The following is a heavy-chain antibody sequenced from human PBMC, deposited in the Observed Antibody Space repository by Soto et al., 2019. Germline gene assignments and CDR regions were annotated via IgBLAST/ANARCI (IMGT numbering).Heavy chain of an antibody. CDR2: VSGSGDST. CDR1: AFTFSSYA. J-gene: IGHJ4*02. V-gene: IGHV3-23*01. CDR3: AKGRASDCPGCTQDY. Sequence: EVQLLESGGGLAQPGGSLRLSCAASAFTFSSYAMSWVRQAPGKGLEWVSAVSGSGDSTYYPDSVKGRFTISRDNSKSTLYLQMNSLRAEDTAVYSCAKGRASDCPGCTQDYWGQGTLVTVSS. D-gene: IGHD2-21*02.